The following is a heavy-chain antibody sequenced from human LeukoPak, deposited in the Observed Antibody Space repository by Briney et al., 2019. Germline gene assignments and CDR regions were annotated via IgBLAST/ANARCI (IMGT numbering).Heavy chain of an antibody. CDR2: INPSGGST. CDR1: GYTFTSYY. CDR3: ARDEKNYGSGSSNNWFDP. D-gene: IGHD3-10*01. Sequence: RASVKVSCKASGYTFTSYYMHWVRQAPGQGLEWMGIINPSGGSTSYAQKFQGRVTMTRDMSTSTVYMELSSLRSEDTAVYYCARDEKNYGSGSSNNWFDPWGQGTLVTVSS. V-gene: IGHV1-46*01. J-gene: IGHJ5*02.